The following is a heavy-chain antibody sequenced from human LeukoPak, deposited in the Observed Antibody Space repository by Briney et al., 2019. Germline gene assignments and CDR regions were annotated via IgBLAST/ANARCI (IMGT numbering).Heavy chain of an antibody. D-gene: IGHD6-13*01. Sequence: SETLSLTCTVSGGSISSSSYYWVWIRQPPGKGLEWIGTIYYSGSTYHNPSLKSRVTISVDTSKNQFSLKLRSVTAADTAVYYCATGYTSNCPYNWGQGTLVTVSS. V-gene: IGHV4-39*01. CDR1: GGSISSSSYY. J-gene: IGHJ4*02. CDR2: IYYSGST. CDR3: ATGYTSNCPYN.